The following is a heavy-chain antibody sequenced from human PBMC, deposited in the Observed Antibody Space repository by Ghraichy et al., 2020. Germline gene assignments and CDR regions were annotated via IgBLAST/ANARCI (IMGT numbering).Heavy chain of an antibody. CDR3: AKVGYRQVLGATSPFDY. J-gene: IGHJ4*02. Sequence: GGSLRLSCAASGFTFSSYAMSWVRQAPGKGLEWVSGISGSGGSTYYADSVKGRFTISRDNSKNTLYLQMNSLRAEDTAVYYCAKVGYRQVLGATSPFDYWGQGTLVTVSS. CDR1: GFTFSSYA. D-gene: IGHD1-26*01. V-gene: IGHV3-23*01. CDR2: ISGSGGST.